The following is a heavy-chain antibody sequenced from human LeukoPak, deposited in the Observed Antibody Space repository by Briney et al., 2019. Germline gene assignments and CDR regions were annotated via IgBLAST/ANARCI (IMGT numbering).Heavy chain of an antibody. CDR2: ISYDGSNK. CDR1: GFTFSSYA. D-gene: IGHD6-19*01. Sequence: GRPLRLSCAASGFTFSSYAMHWVRQAPGKGLEWVAVISYDGSNKYYADSVKGRFTISRDNSKNTLYLQMNSLRAEDTAVYYCARKTGYSSGWNNYWGQGTLVTVSS. CDR3: ARKTGYSSGWNNY. J-gene: IGHJ4*02. V-gene: IGHV3-30*04.